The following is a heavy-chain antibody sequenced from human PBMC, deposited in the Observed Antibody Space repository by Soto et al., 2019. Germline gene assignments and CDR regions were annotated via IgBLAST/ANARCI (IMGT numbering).Heavy chain of an antibody. V-gene: IGHV3-66*01. CDR3: ARDDVLCDGGRCYGVPLDV. D-gene: IGHD2-15*01. Sequence: GGSLRLCWAASGFTVSSKYMSWVRQAPGKGLEWVSLIQSGGPTYYADSVKGRFTISRDTSENTVHLQMDSLRAEDTAVYYCARDDVLCDGGRCYGVPLDVPAKGTTVTVSS. CDR2: IQSGGPT. J-gene: IGHJ6*04. CDR1: GFTVSSKY.